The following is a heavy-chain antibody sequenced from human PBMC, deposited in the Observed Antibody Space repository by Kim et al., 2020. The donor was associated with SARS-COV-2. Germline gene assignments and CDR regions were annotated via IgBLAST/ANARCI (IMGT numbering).Heavy chain of an antibody. J-gene: IGHJ4*02. Sequence: STDYADSVKGRFTISRDNSKNTVYLQLNRLRAEDTAVYYCAKDKGYGDFDYWGQGTLVTVSS. CDR3: AKDKGYGDFDY. CDR2: ST. V-gene: IGHV3-23*01. D-gene: IGHD5-18*01.